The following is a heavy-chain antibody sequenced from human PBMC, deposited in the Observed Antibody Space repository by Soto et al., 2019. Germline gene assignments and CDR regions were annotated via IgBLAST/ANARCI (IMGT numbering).Heavy chain of an antibody. CDR3: TRYPPAGHQ. CDR1: GFSVSNNY. CDR2: IYSGVTT. D-gene: IGHD2-2*01. V-gene: IGHV3-53*01. Sequence: GSLRLSCAASGFSVSNNYMSCVRQAPGKGLEWASLIYSGVTTHYADSVKGRFTISRDSSNHTLHLQMNTLRVEDTALYYCTRYPPAGHQWGPGTLVTVSS. J-gene: IGHJ4*01.